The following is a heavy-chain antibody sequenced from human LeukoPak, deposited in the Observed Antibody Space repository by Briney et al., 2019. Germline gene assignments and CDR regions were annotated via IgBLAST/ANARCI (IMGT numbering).Heavy chain of an antibody. Sequence: GGSLRLSCAASGSTFRSYAIHWVRQAPGKGLEWVAVISYDGTDNYYADSVKGRFTISRDNSKNTLYLQMHSLRAEDTAVYYCARGSSGHDAFDIWGQGTMVSVSS. CDR3: ARGSSGHDAFDI. CDR1: GSTFRSYA. V-gene: IGHV3-30*14. CDR2: ISYDGTDN. D-gene: IGHD6-19*01. J-gene: IGHJ3*02.